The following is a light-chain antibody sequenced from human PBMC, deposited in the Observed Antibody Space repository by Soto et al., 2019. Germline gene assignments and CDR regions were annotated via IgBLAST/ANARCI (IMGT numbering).Light chain of an antibody. J-gene: IGKJ5*01. V-gene: IGKV3-11*01. CDR1: QTVRSS. CDR2: DAS. Sequence: EILLPQSPATLSLSAGERATLSCRASQTVRSSLAWYQPIAGQAPRLLINDASRRATGIPERCSGSRSGTDGTLPISSLEPEDVAVDYCQQRNDWPLTFGQGTRLEIK. CDR3: QQRNDWPLT.